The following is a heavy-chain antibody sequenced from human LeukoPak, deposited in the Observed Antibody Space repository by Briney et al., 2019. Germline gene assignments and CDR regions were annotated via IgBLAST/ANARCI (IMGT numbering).Heavy chain of an antibody. D-gene: IGHD2-2*02. J-gene: IGHJ3*01. CDR1: GFTFSSYA. V-gene: IGHV3-23*01. Sequence: PGGSLRPSCAASGFTFSSYAMSWVRQAPGKGLEWVSAISGSGGSTYYADSVKGRFTISRDNSKNTLYLQMNSLRAEDTAVYYCAKVGCSSTSCYIPSFWGQGTMVTVSS. CDR3: AKVGCSSTSCYIPSF. CDR2: ISGSGGST.